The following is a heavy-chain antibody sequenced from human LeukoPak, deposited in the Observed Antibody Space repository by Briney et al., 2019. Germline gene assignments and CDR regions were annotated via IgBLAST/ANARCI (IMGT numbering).Heavy chain of an antibody. J-gene: IGHJ5*02. Sequence: PSETLSLTCSVSRYSISSGYYWAWIRQPPGKGLEWIGSIYHSGSAYYNPSLKSRVTISVDTSKNQFSLKLSSVTTADTAVYYCARSPQGTATTANWLDPWGQGTLVTVSS. D-gene: IGHD4-17*01. CDR3: ARSPQGTATTANWLDP. V-gene: IGHV4-38-2*02. CDR1: RYSISSGYY. CDR2: IYHSGSA.